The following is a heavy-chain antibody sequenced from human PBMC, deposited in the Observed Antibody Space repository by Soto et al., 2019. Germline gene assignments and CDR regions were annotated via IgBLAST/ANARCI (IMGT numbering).Heavy chain of an antibody. CDR3: ASPGVAAAGRKDYYYYGMDV. CDR2: IYSGGST. CDR1: GFTVSSNY. D-gene: IGHD6-13*01. Sequence: EVQLVESGGGLVQPGGSLRLSCAASGFTVSSNYMSWVRQAPGKGLEWVSVIYSGGSTYYADSVKGRFTISRHNSKNTLYLQMNRLRAEDTAVYYCASPGVAAAGRKDYYYYGMDVWGQGTTVTVSS. J-gene: IGHJ6*02. V-gene: IGHV3-53*04.